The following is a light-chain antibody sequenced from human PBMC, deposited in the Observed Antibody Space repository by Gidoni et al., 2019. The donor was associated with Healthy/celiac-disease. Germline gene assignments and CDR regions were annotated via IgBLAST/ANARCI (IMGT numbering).Light chain of an antibody. CDR2: GAS. CDR3: QQYGSSPPYT. CDR1: QSVSSSY. V-gene: IGKV3-20*01. Sequence: IVLTQSPXXHALSPGERATLSCRASQSVSSSYLAWYQQKPGQAPRLLIYGASSRPTGIPDRFSGSGSGTDFTLTISRLEPEDFAVYYCQQYGSSPPYTFGQGTKLEIK. J-gene: IGKJ2*01.